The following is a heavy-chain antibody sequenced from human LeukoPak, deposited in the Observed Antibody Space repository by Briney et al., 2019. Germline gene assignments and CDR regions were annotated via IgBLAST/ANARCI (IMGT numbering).Heavy chain of an antibody. CDR1: GGSISSYY. D-gene: IGHD6-13*01. CDR2: IYYSGST. CDR3: ARDGPLAAAGDDAFDI. Sequence: SETLSLTCTVSGGSISSYYWSWIRQSPGKGLEWIGYIYYSGSTNYNPSLKSRVTISVDTSKNQFSLKLSSVTAADTAVYYCARDGPLAAAGDDAFDIWGQGTMVTVSS. J-gene: IGHJ3*02. V-gene: IGHV4-59*01.